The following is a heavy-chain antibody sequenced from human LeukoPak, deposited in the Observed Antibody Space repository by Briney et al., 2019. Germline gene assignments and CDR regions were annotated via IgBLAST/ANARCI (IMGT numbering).Heavy chain of an antibody. Sequence: PSETLSLTCTVSGGFISSYYWSWIRQPPGKGLEWLGYIYYSGSTNYNPSLKSRVTISVDTSKNQFSLKLSSVTAADTAVYYCARVEIRYSGSYLYYFDYWGQGTLVTVSS. CDR1: GGFISSYY. J-gene: IGHJ4*02. CDR3: ARVEIRYSGSYLYYFDY. D-gene: IGHD1-26*01. V-gene: IGHV4-59*01. CDR2: IYYSGST.